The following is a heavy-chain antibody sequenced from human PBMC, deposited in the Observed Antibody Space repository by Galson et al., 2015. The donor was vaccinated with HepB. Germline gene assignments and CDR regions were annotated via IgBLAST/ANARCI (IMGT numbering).Heavy chain of an antibody. J-gene: IGHJ4*02. D-gene: IGHD6-19*01. Sequence: SLRLSCAASGFTFSSYAMHWVRQAPGKGLEWVAVISYDGSNKYYADSVKGRFTISRDNSKNTLYLQMNSLRAEDTAEYYCARGGGWYEIDPIDYWGQGTLVTVSS. V-gene: IGHV3-30*04. CDR1: GFTFSSYA. CDR2: ISYDGSNK. CDR3: ARGGGWYEIDPIDY.